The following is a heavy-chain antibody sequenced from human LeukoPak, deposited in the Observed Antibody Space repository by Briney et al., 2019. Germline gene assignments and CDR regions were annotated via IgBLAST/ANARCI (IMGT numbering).Heavy chain of an antibody. D-gene: IGHD6-19*01. Sequence: ASVKVSCKASGYTFTSYGISWVRQAPGQGLEWMGWISVYNGNTNYAQKLQGRVTMTTDTSTSTAYMELRSLRSDDTAVYYCARDSQWLALNDAFDIWGQGTMVTVSS. J-gene: IGHJ3*02. CDR2: ISVYNGNT. CDR3: ARDSQWLALNDAFDI. CDR1: GYTFTSYG. V-gene: IGHV1-18*01.